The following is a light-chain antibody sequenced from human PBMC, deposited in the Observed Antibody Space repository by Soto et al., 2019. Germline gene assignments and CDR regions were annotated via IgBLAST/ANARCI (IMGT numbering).Light chain of an antibody. J-gene: IGKJ3*01. CDR2: DAS. CDR3: QQRSNWLFT. V-gene: IGKV3-11*01. CDR1: QSVSSY. Sequence: EIVLTQSPATLSLSPGERATLSCRASQSVSSYLAWYQQKPGQAPRLHIYDASNRATGIPARFSGSGSGTDFTLTTSSLEPEDFAVYYCQQRSNWLFTFGPGTKVDIK.